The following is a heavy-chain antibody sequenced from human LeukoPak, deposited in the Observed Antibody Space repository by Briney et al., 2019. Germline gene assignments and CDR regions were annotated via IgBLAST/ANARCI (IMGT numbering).Heavy chain of an antibody. Sequence: GGSLRLSCAASGFTVSSNYMSWVRQAPRPGLEWVSVVYSGGSTYYADSVKRRFTISKDNSKNTLHLQMNSLRAEDTPVYYCARLATYYYYGMDVWGQGTTVTVSS. V-gene: IGHV3-53*01. J-gene: IGHJ6*02. CDR2: VYSGGST. CDR1: GFTVSSNY. CDR3: ARLATYYYYGMDV. D-gene: IGHD2-15*01.